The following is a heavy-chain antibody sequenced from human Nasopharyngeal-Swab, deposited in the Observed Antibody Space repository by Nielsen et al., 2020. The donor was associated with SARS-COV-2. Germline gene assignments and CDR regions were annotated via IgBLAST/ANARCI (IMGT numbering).Heavy chain of an antibody. J-gene: IGHJ4*02. Sequence: WVRQALGQGLEWMGCMNPGSGFKDYAQNFQGRVTMTWNTSISTAYMEISSLRSEDTAVYYCARWEKGDYWGQGTLVTVSS. CDR2: MNPGSGFK. D-gene: IGHD1-26*01. V-gene: IGHV1-8*01. CDR3: ARWEKGDY.